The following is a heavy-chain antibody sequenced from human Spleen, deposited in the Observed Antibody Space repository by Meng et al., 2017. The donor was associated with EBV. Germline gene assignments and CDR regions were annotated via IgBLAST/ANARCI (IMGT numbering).Heavy chain of an antibody. CDR1: AGNLRHLR. J-gene: IGHJ5*02. CDR3: ERVNCSDGTCFSGLDP. V-gene: IGHV1-69*01. CDR2: VSAMIGTA. D-gene: IGHD2-15*01. Sequence: GSAVSVSGQAPAGNLRHLRPSCLRRARAKGLEWRGRVSAMIGTANYDQKFQGRVKITADEVTTTDYMELRSLAFDDTAVYYCERVNCSDGTCFSGLDPWGQGTLVTVSS.